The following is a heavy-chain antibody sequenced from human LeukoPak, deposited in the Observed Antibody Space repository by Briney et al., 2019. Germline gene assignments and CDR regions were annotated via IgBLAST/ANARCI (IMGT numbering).Heavy chain of an antibody. V-gene: IGHV3-21*01. CDR2: ISRSSNFI. Sequence: ETLSLTCTVSGGSISSSSYYWGWIRQPPGKGLEWVSSISRSSNFIYYADSLKGRFTISRDNAKNSLYLQMNSLRAEDTAVYYCARSSGADLTGFDYWGQGTLVTVSS. D-gene: IGHD3-10*01. CDR1: GGSISSSS. CDR3: ARSSGADLTGFDY. J-gene: IGHJ4*02.